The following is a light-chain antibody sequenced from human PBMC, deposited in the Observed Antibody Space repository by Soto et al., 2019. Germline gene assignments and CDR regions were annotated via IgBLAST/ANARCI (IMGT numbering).Light chain of an antibody. J-gene: IGKJ1*01. V-gene: IGKV3-20*01. Sequence: EIVLTQSPGTLSLSPGERATLSCRASQSVSSSYLAWYQQKPGQAPRLLIYGASSRATGIPGRFSGSGSGTDFTLTISRLELEDFAVYYCQQYGSSRTFXQGTKVDSK. CDR1: QSVSSSY. CDR2: GAS. CDR3: QQYGSSRT.